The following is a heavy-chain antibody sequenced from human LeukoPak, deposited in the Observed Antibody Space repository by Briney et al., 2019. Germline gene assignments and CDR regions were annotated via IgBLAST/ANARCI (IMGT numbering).Heavy chain of an antibody. CDR3: ARQPSPYSGYDIIHDDY. CDR2: IYYSGST. CDR1: GGSISSYY. J-gene: IGHJ4*02. D-gene: IGHD5-12*01. Sequence: NPSETLSLTCTVSGGSISSYYWSWIRQPPGKGLEWIGSIYYSGSTYYNPSLKSRVTISVDTSKNQFSLKLSSVTAADTAVYYCARQPSPYSGYDIIHDDYWGQGTLVTVSS. V-gene: IGHV4-39*01.